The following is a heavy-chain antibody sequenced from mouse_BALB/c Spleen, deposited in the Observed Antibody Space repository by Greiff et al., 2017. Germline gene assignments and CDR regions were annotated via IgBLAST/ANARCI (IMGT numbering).Heavy chain of an antibody. CDR3: ARSAYGYDGAWFAY. D-gene: IGHD2-2*01. J-gene: IGHJ3*01. Sequence: VQLKESGGGLVQPGGSRKLSCAASGFTFSSFGMHWVRQAPEKGLEWVAYISSGSSTIYYADTVKGRFTISRDNPKNTLFLQMTSLRSEDTAMYYCARSAYGYDGAWFAYWGQGTLVTVSA. V-gene: IGHV5-17*02. CDR2: ISSGSSTI. CDR1: GFTFSSFG.